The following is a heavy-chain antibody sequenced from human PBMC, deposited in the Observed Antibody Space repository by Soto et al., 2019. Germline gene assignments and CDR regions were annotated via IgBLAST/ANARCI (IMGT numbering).Heavy chain of an antibody. Sequence: SETLSLTCTVSGGSISSGGYYWSWIRQHPGKGLEWIGYIYYSGSTYYNPSLKSRVTISVDTSKNQFSLKLSSVSAADTAVYYCTRGPSGDKVDYWGQGTLVTVSS. CDR1: GGSISSGGYY. V-gene: IGHV4-30-4*08. CDR3: TRGPSGDKVDY. D-gene: IGHD7-27*01. J-gene: IGHJ4*02. CDR2: IYYSGST.